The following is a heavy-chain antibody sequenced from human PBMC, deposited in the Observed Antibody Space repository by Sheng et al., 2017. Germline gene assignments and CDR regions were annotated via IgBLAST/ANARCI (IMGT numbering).Heavy chain of an antibody. J-gene: IGHJ3*02. V-gene: IGHV1-2*02. CDR2: INPNSGGT. Sequence: QVQLVQSGAEVKNPGASVKVSCKASGYTFTDYYMHWVRQAPGQGLEWMGWINPNSGGTDYAQRFQGRVTLTRDTSISTPYMELSRLTFDDTAVYFCARGSIVGSGSTDAFHIWGQGTVVTVSS. CDR1: GYTFTDYY. D-gene: IGHD1-26*01. CDR3: ARGSIVGSGSTDAFHI.